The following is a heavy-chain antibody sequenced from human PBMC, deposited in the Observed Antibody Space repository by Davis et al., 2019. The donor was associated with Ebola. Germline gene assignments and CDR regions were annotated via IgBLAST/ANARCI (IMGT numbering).Heavy chain of an antibody. D-gene: IGHD6-13*01. CDR3: ARDRVAAAVDY. CDR2: ISSSSSYI. J-gene: IGHJ4*02. Sequence: GESLKISCAASGFTFSSYSMNWVRQAPGKGLEWVSSISSSSSYIYYADSVKGRFTISRDNAKNSLYLQMNSLRAEDTAVYYCARDRVAAAVDYWGQGTLVTVSS. V-gene: IGHV3-21*01. CDR1: GFTFSSYS.